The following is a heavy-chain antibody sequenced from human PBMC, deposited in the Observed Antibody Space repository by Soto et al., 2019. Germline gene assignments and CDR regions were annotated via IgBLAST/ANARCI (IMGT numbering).Heavy chain of an antibody. J-gene: IGHJ6*02. D-gene: IGHD1-26*01. CDR2: IIHSEST. Sequence: PSETLSLTCAVYGGSFSAYYWSWVRQPPGKGLEWIGEIIHSESTKYNPSLKSRVTISVDTSKNQISLKLSSVTAADTAVYYCARQRPTVGLWDVANYYGTDVWGQGTPVT. V-gene: IGHV4-34*12. CDR1: GGSFSAYY. CDR3: ARQRPTVGLWDVANYYGTDV.